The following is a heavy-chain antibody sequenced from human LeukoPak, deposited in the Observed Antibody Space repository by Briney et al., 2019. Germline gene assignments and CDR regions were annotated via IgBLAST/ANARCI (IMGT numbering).Heavy chain of an antibody. CDR1: GGSISSSSYY. D-gene: IGHD6-6*01. CDR2: IYYSGST. CDR3: AREYSSSSGKNAFDV. Sequence: SETLSLTCTVSGGSISSSSYYWGWIRQPPGKGLEWIGSIYYSGSTYYNPSLKSRVTISVDTSKNQFSLRLTSVTAADTAVYYCAREYSSSSGKNAFDVWGQGTMVTVSS. V-gene: IGHV4-39*07. J-gene: IGHJ3*01.